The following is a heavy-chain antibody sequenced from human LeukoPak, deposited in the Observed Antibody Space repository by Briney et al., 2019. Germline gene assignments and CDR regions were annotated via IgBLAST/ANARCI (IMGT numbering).Heavy chain of an antibody. CDR2: IYSSRST. CDR3: ASLRQMWYFQN. J-gene: IGHJ1*01. CDR1: GGSISSSSYY. Sequence: SETLSHTCTVSGGSISSSSYYWGWIRQPPGKGLECIGRIYSSRSTYYNASLKSRVTMSVDTSKHQFSLKLGSVTAADMAVYYCASLRQMWYFQNWGRGTLVTVSS. D-gene: IGHD2-21*01. V-gene: IGHV4-39*07.